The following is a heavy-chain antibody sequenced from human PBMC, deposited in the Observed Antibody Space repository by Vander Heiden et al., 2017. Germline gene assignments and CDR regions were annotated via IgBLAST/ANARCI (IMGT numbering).Heavy chain of an antibody. J-gene: IGHJ3*02. CDR2: ISSGSGGDT. V-gene: IGHV3-23*01. Sequence: EVQLLESGGGLVQPGGSLRLSCAASGFTFRSYAMSLVSQAPGKALEWVSSISSGSGGDTFYADSVKGRYTISRDNPKNTLYLQMNSLRDEDTAVYYCAKHTDFWSGYYTSGAFDIWGQGTMVTVSS. D-gene: IGHD3-3*01. CDR3: AKHTDFWSGYYTSGAFDI. CDR1: GFTFRSYA.